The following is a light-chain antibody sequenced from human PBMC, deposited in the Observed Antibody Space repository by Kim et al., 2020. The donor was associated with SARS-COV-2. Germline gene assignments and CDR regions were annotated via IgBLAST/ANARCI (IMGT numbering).Light chain of an antibody. J-gene: IGLJ3*02. V-gene: IGLV2-18*02. Sequence: QSALTQPPSVSGSPGQSVTISCTGTNSDVGGYNRVSWYQQPPGTAPKLIIYEVSYRPSGVPDRFSGSKSGNTASLTISGVQAEDEADYYCTSWTSSFTWVFGGGTQLTVL. CDR1: NSDVGGYNR. CDR2: EVS. CDR3: TSWTSSFTWV.